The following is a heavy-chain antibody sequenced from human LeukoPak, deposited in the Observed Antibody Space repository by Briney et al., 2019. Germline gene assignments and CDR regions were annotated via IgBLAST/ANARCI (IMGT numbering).Heavy chain of an antibody. CDR1: GYTFTSYD. Sequence: ASVKVSCKASGYTFTSYDINWVRQATGQGLEWMGWMNPNSGNTGYAQKFQGRVTMTRNTSISTAYMELSSLRSEDTDVYYCAKRIDFWSGYCFDYWGQGTLVTVSS. CDR2: MNPNSGNT. D-gene: IGHD3-3*01. J-gene: IGHJ4*02. V-gene: IGHV1-8*01. CDR3: AKRIDFWSGYCFDY.